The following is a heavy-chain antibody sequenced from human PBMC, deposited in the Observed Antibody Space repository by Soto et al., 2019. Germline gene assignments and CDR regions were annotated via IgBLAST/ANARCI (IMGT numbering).Heavy chain of an antibody. V-gene: IGHV3-48*01. CDR3: VKAVHAFDI. D-gene: IGHD6-19*01. CDR1: GFTFSSYS. J-gene: IGHJ3*02. CDR2: ISSSSTI. Sequence: GGSLRLSCAASGFTFSSYSMNWVRQAPGKGLEWVSYISSSSTIYYADSVKGRFTISRDNAKNSLYLQMNSLRAEDTAVYYCVKAVHAFDIWGQGTMVTVSS.